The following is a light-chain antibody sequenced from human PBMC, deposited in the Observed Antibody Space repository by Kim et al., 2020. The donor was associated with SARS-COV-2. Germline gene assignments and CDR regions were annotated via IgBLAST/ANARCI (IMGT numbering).Light chain of an antibody. CDR3: QKYDSAPPWT. Sequence: DIQMSQSPSSLSASVGDRVTITCRASHDISNYLAWYQQKPGKVPKVLIYAASTLQSGVPSRFSGSGSGTDFTLTITSLQPEDVATYYCQKYDSAPPWTFGQGTKVDIK. CDR2: AAS. J-gene: IGKJ1*01. V-gene: IGKV1-27*01. CDR1: HDISNY.